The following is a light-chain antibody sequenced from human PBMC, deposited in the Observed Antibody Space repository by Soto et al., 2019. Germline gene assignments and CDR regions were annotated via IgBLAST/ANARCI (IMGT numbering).Light chain of an antibody. J-gene: IGLJ2*01. CDR1: SGSIASNY. CDR2: EDN. Sequence: NFMLTQPHSVSESPGKTVTISCTRSSGSIASNYVQWYQQRPGSVPIIVIYEDNQRPSGVPDRFSGSIDSSSNSASLTISGLETEDEADYYCQSYDSSLSGPHVVFGGGTKLTVL. CDR3: QSYDSSLSGPHVV. V-gene: IGLV6-57*04.